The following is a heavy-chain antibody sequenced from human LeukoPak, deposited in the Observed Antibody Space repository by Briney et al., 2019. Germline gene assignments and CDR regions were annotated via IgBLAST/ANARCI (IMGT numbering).Heavy chain of an antibody. CDR2: IYYSGST. V-gene: IGHV4-30-4*08. D-gene: IGHD3-3*01. Sequence: PSQTLSLTCTVSGVSISSGDYYWSWIPQPPGKGLEWIGYIYYSGSTYYNPSLKSRVTISVDTSKNQFSLKLSSVTAADTAVYYCARTYYDFWSGYYTLFDYWGQGTLVTVSS. J-gene: IGHJ4*02. CDR1: GVSISSGDYY. CDR3: ARTYYDFWSGYYTLFDY.